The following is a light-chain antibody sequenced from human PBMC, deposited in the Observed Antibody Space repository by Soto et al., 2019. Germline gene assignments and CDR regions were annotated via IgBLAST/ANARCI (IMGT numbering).Light chain of an antibody. CDR2: GAS. J-gene: IGKJ1*01. V-gene: IGKV3-15*01. Sequence: EIVLTQSPGTLSLSPGERATLSCRASQSVSSTYLAWYQQKPGQAPRLLIYGASSRATGIPARFSGSGSGTEFTLIISSLQSEDSAIYYCQQYNNWPSWKFGQGTKVDIK. CDR1: QSVSSTY. CDR3: QQYNNWPSWK.